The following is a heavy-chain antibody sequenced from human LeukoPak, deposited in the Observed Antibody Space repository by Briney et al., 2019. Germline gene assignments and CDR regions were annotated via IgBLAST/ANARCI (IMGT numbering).Heavy chain of an antibody. CDR1: GFIFGKYA. V-gene: IGHV3-23*01. CDR3: AKDGGLWVSAHWGDS. CDR2: IGSGGVDT. Sequence: GGSLRLSCGASGFIFGKYAMSWVRQAPGKGLEWVSGIGSGGVDTIYADSVKGRFTVSRDNSKNTLFLQMNSLRAEDTAVYYCAKDGGLWVSAHWGDSWGRGTLVTVSS. J-gene: IGHJ4*02. D-gene: IGHD7-27*01.